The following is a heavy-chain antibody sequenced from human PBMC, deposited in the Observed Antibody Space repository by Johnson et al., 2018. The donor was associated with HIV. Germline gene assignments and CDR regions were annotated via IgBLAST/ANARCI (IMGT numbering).Heavy chain of an antibody. J-gene: IGHJ3*02. V-gene: IGHV3-53*01. Sequence: VQLVESGGGLIQPGGSLRLSCAASGFTVSSNYMSWVHQAPGKGLEWVSVIYSGGSTYYADSVRGRFTISRDNSNNTLYHQMNSLRAEDTAIYYCARAPQKYNWSYMIAFDIWGQGTMVTVSS. D-gene: IGHD1-7*01. CDR1: GFTVSSNY. CDR3: ARAPQKYNWSYMIAFDI. CDR2: IYSGGST.